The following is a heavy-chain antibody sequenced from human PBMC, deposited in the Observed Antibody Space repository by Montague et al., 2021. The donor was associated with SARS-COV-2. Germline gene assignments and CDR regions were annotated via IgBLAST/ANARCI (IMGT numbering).Heavy chain of an antibody. D-gene: IGHD2/OR15-2a*01. J-gene: IGHJ4*02. Sequence: TLSLTCTVSGTSFRSGGYYWTWIRQHPGKGLKWIGYIFHTGRAYYNPSLETRVNISVDTSNNLFSLRLSSVTAADTAMYFCARVRLFYYLDYWGQGTLVTVSS. CDR3: ARVRLFYYLDY. CDR2: IFHTGRA. CDR1: GTSFRSGGYY. V-gene: IGHV4-31*03.